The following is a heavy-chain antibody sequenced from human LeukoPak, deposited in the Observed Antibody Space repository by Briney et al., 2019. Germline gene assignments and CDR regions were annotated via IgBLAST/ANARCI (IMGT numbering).Heavy chain of an antibody. Sequence: ASVKVSCKASGGTFSSYAISWVRQAPGQGLEWMGGIIPIFGTANYAQKFQGRVTITADESTSTAYTELSSLRSEDTAVYYCASDAVGGSSTTPDYYYGMDVWGKGTTVTVSS. D-gene: IGHD2-2*01. CDR3: ASDAVGGSSTTPDYYYGMDV. CDR2: IIPIFGTA. CDR1: GGTFSSYA. J-gene: IGHJ6*04. V-gene: IGHV1-69*13.